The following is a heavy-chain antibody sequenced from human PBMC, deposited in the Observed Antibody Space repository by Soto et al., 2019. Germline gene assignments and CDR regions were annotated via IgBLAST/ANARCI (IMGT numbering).Heavy chain of an antibody. Sequence: LRLSCAASGFTFSSYWMSWVRQAPGKGLEWVANIKQDGSEKYYVDSVKGRFTISRDNAKNSLYLQMNSLRAEDTAVYYCARDSGMTHYDISDAFDIWGQGTMVTVSS. V-gene: IGHV3-7*01. CDR1: GFTFSSYW. D-gene: IGHD3-9*01. CDR3: ARDSGMTHYDISDAFDI. J-gene: IGHJ3*02. CDR2: IKQDGSEK.